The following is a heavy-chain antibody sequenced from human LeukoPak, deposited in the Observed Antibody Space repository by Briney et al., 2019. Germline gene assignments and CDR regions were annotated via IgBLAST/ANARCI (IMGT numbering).Heavy chain of an antibody. V-gene: IGHV1-8*03. CDR2: MNPNSGNT. D-gene: IGHD4-23*01. CDR1: GGTFSSYA. Sequence: ASVKVSCKASGGTFSSYAISWVRQAPGQGLEWMGWMNPNSGNTGYAQKFQGRVTITRNTSISTAYMELSSLRSGDTAVYYCARTLGKDAFDIWGQGTMVTVSS. J-gene: IGHJ3*02. CDR3: ARTLGKDAFDI.